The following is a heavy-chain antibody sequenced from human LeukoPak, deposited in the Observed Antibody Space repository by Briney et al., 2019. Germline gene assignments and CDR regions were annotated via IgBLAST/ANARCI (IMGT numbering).Heavy chain of an antibody. CDR2: ISGSGGST. J-gene: IGHJ5*02. D-gene: IGHD2-2*01. CDR3: AKGGSSTRINWFDP. V-gene: IGHV3-23*01. Sequence: GGSLRLSCAASGFTFSSYAMSWVRQAPGKGLEWVSAISGSGGSTYYADSVKGRFTTSRDNSKNTLYLQMNSLRAEDTAVYYCAKGGSSTRINWFDPWGQGTLVTVSS. CDR1: GFTFSSYA.